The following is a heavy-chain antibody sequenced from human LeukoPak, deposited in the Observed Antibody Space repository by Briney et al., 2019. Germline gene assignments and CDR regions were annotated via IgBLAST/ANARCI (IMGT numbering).Heavy chain of an antibody. V-gene: IGHV4-59*01. CDR3: ARGYYYQNYYFDY. CDR2: IYYSGST. J-gene: IGHJ4*02. CDR1: GGSISRYY. D-gene: IGHD5-12*01. Sequence: SETLSLTCTDSGGSISRYYWSWIRHPPRKGLEWIGYIYYSGSTKYKPSLKNRVTISVDSSKNQYSLKLTSVTAADTAVYYCARGYYYQNYYFDYWGQGTLVTVSS.